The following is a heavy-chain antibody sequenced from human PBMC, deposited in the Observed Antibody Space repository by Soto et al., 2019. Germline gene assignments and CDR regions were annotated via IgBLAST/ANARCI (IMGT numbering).Heavy chain of an antibody. J-gene: IGHJ6*02. D-gene: IGHD3-10*01. Sequence: QVQLVQSGAEVKKPGSSVKVSCKASGGTFSSYAISWVRQAPGQGLEWMGGIIPIFGTADYAQKFQGRVTITADASTSTAYMELSSLRSENTAVYYCARVANYYGYPQVLYGMDVWGQGTTVTVSS. CDR1: GGTFSSYA. CDR3: ARVANYYGYPQVLYGMDV. V-gene: IGHV1-69*12. CDR2: IIPIFGTA.